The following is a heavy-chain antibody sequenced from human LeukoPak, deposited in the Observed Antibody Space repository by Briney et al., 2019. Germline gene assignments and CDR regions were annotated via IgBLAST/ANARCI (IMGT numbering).Heavy chain of an antibody. V-gene: IGHV3-21*01. CDR2: ISRSSRYT. J-gene: IGHJ4*02. Sequence: GGSLRLSCTVSGFTFSDFGMNWVRQAPGEGLEWVSYISRSSRYTEYADSVKGRFTISRDNAKNSLYLQMNSLRAEDTAVYYCARDSYSRGIAVAHCFDYWGQGTLVTVSS. D-gene: IGHD6-19*01. CDR3: ARDSYSRGIAVAHCFDY. CDR1: GFTFSDFG.